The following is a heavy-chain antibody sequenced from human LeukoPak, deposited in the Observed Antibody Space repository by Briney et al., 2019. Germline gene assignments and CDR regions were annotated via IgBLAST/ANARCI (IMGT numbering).Heavy chain of an antibody. CDR3: ARLRDYGPHLDY. V-gene: IGHV4-39*01. CDR2: ILYTGST. J-gene: IGHJ4*02. Sequence: PSETLSLTCTVSGGPISSGGSVSSSPYYWGWIRQPPGKGLEWIATILYTGSTYYNPSLKGRVTISSDTSKNQFSLKLTSVTAADTAVYYCARLRDYGPHLDYWGPGTLVTISS. CDR1: GGPISSGGSVSSSPYY. D-gene: IGHD4-17*01.